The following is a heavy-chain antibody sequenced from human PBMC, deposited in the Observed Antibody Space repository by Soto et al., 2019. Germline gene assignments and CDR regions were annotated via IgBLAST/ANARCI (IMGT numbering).Heavy chain of an antibody. Sequence: SETLSLTCTVSGGSISSYYWSWIRQPPGKGLEWIGYTYYSGSTNYNPSLKSRVTISVDTSKNQFSLKLSSVTAADTAVYYCARKAYSSSSLFDYWGQGTLVTVSS. CDR2: TYYSGST. CDR1: GGSISSYY. CDR3: ARKAYSSSSLFDY. J-gene: IGHJ4*02. V-gene: IGHV4-59*01. D-gene: IGHD6-6*01.